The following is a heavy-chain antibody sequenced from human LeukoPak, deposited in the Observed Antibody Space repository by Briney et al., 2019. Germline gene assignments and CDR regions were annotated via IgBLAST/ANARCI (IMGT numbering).Heavy chain of an antibody. J-gene: IGHJ6*02. Sequence: ASVKVSCKASGYTFTGYYMHWVRQAPGQGLEWMGWINPNSGGTNYAQKFQGWVTMTRDTSISTAYMELSRLRSDDTAVYYCARDQTPSGSLLKPYYYGMDVWGQGTTVTVSS. D-gene: IGHD3-10*01. CDR2: INPNSGGT. CDR3: ARDQTPSGSLLKPYYYGMDV. V-gene: IGHV1-2*04. CDR1: GYTFTGYY.